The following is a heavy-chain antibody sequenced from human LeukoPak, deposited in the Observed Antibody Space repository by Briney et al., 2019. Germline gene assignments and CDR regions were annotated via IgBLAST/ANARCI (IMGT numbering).Heavy chain of an antibody. CDR2: IYTSGST. V-gene: IGHV4-4*07. CDR1: GGSISSYY. CDR3: ARDRDPGISYSSMGY. D-gene: IGHD6-13*01. J-gene: IGHJ4*02. Sequence: PSETLSLTCTVSGGSISSYYWSWIRQPAGKGLEWIGRIYTSGSTNYNPSLKSRVTMSVDTSKNQFSLKLSSVTAADTAVYYCARDRDPGISYSSMGYWGQGTLVTVSS.